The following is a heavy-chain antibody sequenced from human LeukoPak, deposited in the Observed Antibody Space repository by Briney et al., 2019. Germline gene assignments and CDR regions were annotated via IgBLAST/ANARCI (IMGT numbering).Heavy chain of an antibody. V-gene: IGHV3-30*04. Sequence: GGSLRLSCAASGFTFSSYAMHWVRQAPGKGLERVAVISYDGSNKYYADSVKGRFTISRDNSKNTLYLQMNSLRAEDTAVYYCAREHPVFGYWGQGTLVTVSS. J-gene: IGHJ4*02. CDR2: ISYDGSNK. CDR3: AREHPVFGY. CDR1: GFTFSSYA.